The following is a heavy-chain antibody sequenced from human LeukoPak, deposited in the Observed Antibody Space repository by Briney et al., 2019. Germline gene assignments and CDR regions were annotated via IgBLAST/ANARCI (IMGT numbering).Heavy chain of an antibody. CDR2: ISGSGGST. V-gene: IGHV3-23*01. CDR3: AKHLYYYDSSGYYDY. CDR1: GFTFSSYA. J-gene: IGHJ4*02. Sequence: GGSLRLSCAASGFTFSSYAMSWVRQAPGKGLEWVSAISGSGGSTYYADSVKGRFTFSRDNSKNTLYLQMNSLRAEDTAVYYCAKHLYYYDSSGYYDYWGQGTLVTVSS. D-gene: IGHD3-22*01.